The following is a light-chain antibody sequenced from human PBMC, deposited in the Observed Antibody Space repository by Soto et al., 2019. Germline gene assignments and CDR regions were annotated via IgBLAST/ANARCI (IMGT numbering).Light chain of an antibody. CDR1: HNIGTY. CDR3: HQGYTTTLFT. V-gene: IGKV1-39*01. CDR2: AAS. Sequence: IQMTQSPSSLSASVGDRVTITCRASHNIGTYLNWYQRKPGKPPNLLIYAASTLQSGVPSRFRGSGSVTDFTLTISSLQTEDFATYDCHQGYTTTLFTFGPVTKVYIK. J-gene: IGKJ3*01.